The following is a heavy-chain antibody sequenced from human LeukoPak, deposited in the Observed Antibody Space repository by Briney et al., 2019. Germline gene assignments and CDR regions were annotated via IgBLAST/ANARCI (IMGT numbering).Heavy chain of an antibody. Sequence: SETLSLTCTVSGGSISSYYWSWIRQPPGKGLEWIGYIYYSGSTNYNPSLKSRVTISVDTSKNQFSLKLSSVTAADTAVYYCARLGGSYPHAFDIWGQGTVVTVSS. J-gene: IGHJ3*02. CDR3: ARLGGSYPHAFDI. CDR2: IYYSGST. D-gene: IGHD1-26*01. V-gene: IGHV4-59*01. CDR1: GGSISSYY.